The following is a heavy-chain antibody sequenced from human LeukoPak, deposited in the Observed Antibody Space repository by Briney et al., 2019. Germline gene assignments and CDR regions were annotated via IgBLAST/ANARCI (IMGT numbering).Heavy chain of an antibody. D-gene: IGHD3-10*01. Sequence: GGSLRLSCAASGFTFSSYSMNWVRQAPGKGLEWVSYISSSSSTIYYADSVKGRFTISRDNAKNSLYLQMNSLRAEDTAVYYCARERGDYGSGSYYDPLDYWGQGTLVTVSS. J-gene: IGHJ4*02. CDR1: GFTFSSYS. V-gene: IGHV3-48*01. CDR2: ISSSSSTI. CDR3: ARERGDYGSGSYYDPLDY.